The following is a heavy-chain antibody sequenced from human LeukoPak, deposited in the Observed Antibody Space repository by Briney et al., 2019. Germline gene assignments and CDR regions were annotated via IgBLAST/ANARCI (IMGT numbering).Heavy chain of an antibody. V-gene: IGHV4-39*07. J-gene: IGHJ5*02. CDR3: ARVDSRPWYYYDSSGRNWFDP. CDR2: IYYSGST. CDR1: GGSISSTSDY. Sequence: SETLSLTCTVSGGSISSTSDYWGWIRQPPGKGLEWIGSIYYSGSTYYNPSLKSRVTISVDTSKNQFSLKLSSVTAADTAVYYCARVDSRPWYYYDSSGRNWFDPWGQGTLVTVSS. D-gene: IGHD3-22*01.